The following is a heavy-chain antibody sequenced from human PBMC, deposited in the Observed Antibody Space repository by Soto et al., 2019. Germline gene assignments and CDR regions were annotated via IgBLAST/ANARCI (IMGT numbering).Heavy chain of an antibody. Sequence: GESLKISCRVSGYRFTSYWIGWVRQMPGKGLECMGIIYPGDSDTRYSPSFQGQVTISADKSISTAYLQWSSLKASDTGMYYCSSHGRSLMAFSGQGTTVTVSS. CDR1: GYRFTSYW. V-gene: IGHV5-51*01. CDR3: SSHGRSLMAF. CDR2: IYPGDSDT. J-gene: IGHJ6*02.